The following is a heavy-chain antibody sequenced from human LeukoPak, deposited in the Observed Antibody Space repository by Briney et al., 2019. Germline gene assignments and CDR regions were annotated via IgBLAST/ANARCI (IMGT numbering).Heavy chain of an antibody. D-gene: IGHD3-10*01. CDR3: AKRDTMIRGLDY. V-gene: IGHV3-23*01. CDR1: GFTFSGYA. Sequence: PGGSLRLSCAAAGFTFSGYAVSWVRQAPGKGLEWVSTISGSGASTYYADSVKGRFTISRDNSKNTLYLLMNSLRAEDTAVYYCAKRDTMIRGLDYWGQGTLVTVSS. J-gene: IGHJ4*02. CDR2: ISGSGAST.